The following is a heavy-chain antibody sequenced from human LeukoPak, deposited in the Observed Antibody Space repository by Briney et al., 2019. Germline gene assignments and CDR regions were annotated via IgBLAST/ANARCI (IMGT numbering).Heavy chain of an antibody. CDR3: ASLGSSGYSSSWYSANFQH. V-gene: IGHV4-39*07. J-gene: IGHJ1*01. D-gene: IGHD6-13*01. Sequence: PSETLSLTCTVSGGSISSSSYYWGWIRQPPGKGLEWIGEINHSGSTNYNPSLKSRVTISVDTSKNQFSLKLSSVTAADTAVYYCASLGSSGYSSSWYSANFQHWGQGTLVTVSS. CDR2: INHSGST. CDR1: GGSISSSSYY.